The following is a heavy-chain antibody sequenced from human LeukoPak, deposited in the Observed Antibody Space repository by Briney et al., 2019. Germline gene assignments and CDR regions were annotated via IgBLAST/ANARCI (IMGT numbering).Heavy chain of an antibody. J-gene: IGHJ6*03. D-gene: IGHD1-1*01. CDR2: IYYSGST. CDR1: GGSISSYY. Sequence: SQTLSLTCTVSGGSISSYYWSWIRQPPGKGLEWIGYIYYSGSTNYNPSLKSRVTISVDTSKNQFSLKLSSVTAADTAVYYCAGTETYYYMDVWGKGTTVTVSS. V-gene: IGHV4-59*01. CDR3: AGTETYYYMDV.